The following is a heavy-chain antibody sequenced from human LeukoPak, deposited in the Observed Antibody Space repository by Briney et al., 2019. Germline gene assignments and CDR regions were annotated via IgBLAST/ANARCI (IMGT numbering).Heavy chain of an antibody. D-gene: IGHD2-2*01. CDR2: INHSGST. Sequence: SETLSLTCAVYGGSFSGYYWSWIRQPPGKGLEWIGEINHSGSTNYNPSLKSRVTISVDTSKNQFSLKLSSVTAADTAVYYCASFTDILVVPAATHNPRFDYGGQEPLVTVSS. CDR1: GGSFSGYY. J-gene: IGHJ4*02. CDR3: ASFTDILVVPAATHNPRFDY. V-gene: IGHV4-34*01.